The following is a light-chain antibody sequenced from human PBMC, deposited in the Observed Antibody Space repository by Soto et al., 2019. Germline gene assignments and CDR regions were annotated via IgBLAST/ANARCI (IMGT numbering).Light chain of an antibody. Sequence: QSVLTQPPSVSGAPGQRVTISCTGSTSNIGTNYDVYWYQHLPGRAPKLLTYDNSNRPSGVPDRFSVSKSGMSASLAITGLQAEDEAHYYCQSSDHTLSGPVFGTGTKVTVL. J-gene: IGLJ1*01. V-gene: IGLV1-40*01. CDR2: DNS. CDR3: QSSDHTLSGPV. CDR1: TSNIGTNYD.